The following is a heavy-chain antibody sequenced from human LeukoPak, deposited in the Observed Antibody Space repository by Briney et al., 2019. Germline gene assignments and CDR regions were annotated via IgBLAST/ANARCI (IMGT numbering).Heavy chain of an antibody. CDR2: FNPSGYNP. CDR1: GYTFTNYY. CDR3: ARELHGGYFDY. J-gene: IGHJ4*02. D-gene: IGHD3-16*01. Sequence: GASVKVSCKASGYTFTNYYIHWVRQAPGQGLEWMGIFNPSGYNPNYAQTTYSRKLQGRVTMTGDTSTSTAYVELSSLSSEDTAIYYCARELHGGYFDYWGQGTLVAVSS. V-gene: IGHV1-46*04.